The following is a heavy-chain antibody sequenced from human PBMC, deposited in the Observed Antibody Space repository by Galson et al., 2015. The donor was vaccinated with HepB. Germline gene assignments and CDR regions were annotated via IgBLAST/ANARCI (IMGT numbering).Heavy chain of an antibody. J-gene: IGHJ3*01. V-gene: IGHV3-48*01. CDR2: ISTSNNP. CDR3: ARVYWTGYYTADL. D-gene: IGHD3/OR15-3a*01. CDR1: GFTLSSQS. Sequence: SLRLSCAGSGFTLSSQSMNWVRQAPGKGLEWVSYISTSNNPAYADSVKGRFTISRDNAKNSLYLQMSSLRAEDTAVYYCARVYWTGYYTADLWGQGTMVTVSP.